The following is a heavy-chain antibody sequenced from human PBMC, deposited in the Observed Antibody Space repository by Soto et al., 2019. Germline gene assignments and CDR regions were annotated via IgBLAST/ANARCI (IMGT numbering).Heavy chain of an antibody. D-gene: IGHD3-22*01. V-gene: IGHV4-59*01. J-gene: IGHJ4*02. CDR1: GGSISSYY. CDR3: GGKNYDRSGYFDY. Sequence: SETLSLSCTVSGGSISSYYWSWIRRLPGKGLGWIGYMYYSGSTNYNPSLKSRVTISVDTSKNQFSLKRSSVTAADTAVYYCGGKNYDRSGYFDYWGQETLVTVS. CDR2: MYYSGST.